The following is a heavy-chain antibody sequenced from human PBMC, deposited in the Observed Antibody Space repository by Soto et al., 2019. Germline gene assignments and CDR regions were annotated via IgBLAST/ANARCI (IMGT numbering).Heavy chain of an antibody. V-gene: IGHV3-23*01. Sequence: LRLSCVASGFIFSDYAMTWVRQAPGKGLQWVATISASGGNIEYADSLKGRFTISRDNSKNSVYLQLSGLTADDTAVHYCAKVAGGLGYFDLWGRGTLVTVS. CDR3: AKVAGGLGYFDL. CDR2: ISASGGNI. CDR1: GFIFSDYA. J-gene: IGHJ2*01. D-gene: IGHD3-16*01.